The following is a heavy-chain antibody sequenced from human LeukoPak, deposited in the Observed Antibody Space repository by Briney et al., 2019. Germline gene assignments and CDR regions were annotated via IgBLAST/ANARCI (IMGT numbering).Heavy chain of an antibody. J-gene: IGHJ4*02. CDR3: ARGRRYCSSTSCRSYYFDY. CDR1: GGSFSGYY. V-gene: IGHV4-34*01. Sequence: SETLSLTCTVYGGSFSGYYWSWIRQPPGKGLEWIGEINHSGSTNYNPSLKSRVTISVDTSKNQFSLKLSSMTAADTAVYYCARGRRYCSSTSCRSYYFDYWGQGTLVTVSS. CDR2: INHSGST. D-gene: IGHD2-2*01.